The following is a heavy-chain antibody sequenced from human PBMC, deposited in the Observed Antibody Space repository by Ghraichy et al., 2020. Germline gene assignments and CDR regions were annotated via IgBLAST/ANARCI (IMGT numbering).Heavy chain of an antibody. CDR3: ARRGPHDFLPPDAFDI. CDR1: GGSISSYY. D-gene: IGHD3-3*01. Sequence: SETLSLTCTVSGGSISSYYWSWIRQPPGKGLEWIGYIYYSGSTNYNPSLKSRVTISVDTSKNQFSLKLSSVTAADTAVYYCARRGPHDFLPPDAFDIWGQGTMVTVSS. J-gene: IGHJ3*02. CDR2: IYYSGST. V-gene: IGHV4-59*08.